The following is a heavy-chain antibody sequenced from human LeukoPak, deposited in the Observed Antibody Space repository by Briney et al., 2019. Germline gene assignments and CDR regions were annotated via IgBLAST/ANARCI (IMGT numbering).Heavy chain of an antibody. Sequence: SETLSLTCTVSGGSISSYYWSWIRQPPGKGLEWIGYIYYSGSTNYNPSLKSRVTISVDTSKNQFSLTLSSVTAADTAVYYCGRDLGWGSPYRFDPWGQGTLVTVSS. V-gene: IGHV4-59*01. CDR3: GRDLGWGSPYRFDP. D-gene: IGHD3-16*01. CDR2: IYYSGST. J-gene: IGHJ5*02. CDR1: GGSISSYY.